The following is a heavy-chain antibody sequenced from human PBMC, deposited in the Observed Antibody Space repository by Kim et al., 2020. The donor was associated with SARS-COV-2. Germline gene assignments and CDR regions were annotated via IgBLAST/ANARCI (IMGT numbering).Heavy chain of an antibody. V-gene: IGHV2-70*11. CDR3: ARDSSSWYPNFYTYGMDG. D-gene: IGHD6-13*01. CDR1: GFSLSTSGMC. CDR2: IDWDDDK. J-gene: IGHJ6*01. Sequence: SGPTLVNPTQTLTLTCTFSGFSLSTSGMCVSWIRQPPGKALEWLARIDWDDDKYYSTPLKTRLTISKDTSKNQVDLTMTNMDPVDTATYYCARDSSSWYPNFYTYGMDGWRQGTTVTVSS.